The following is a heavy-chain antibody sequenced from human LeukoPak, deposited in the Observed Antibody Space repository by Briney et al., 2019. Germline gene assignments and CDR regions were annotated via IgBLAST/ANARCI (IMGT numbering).Heavy chain of an antibody. J-gene: IGHJ4*02. Sequence: GGSLRLSCAASGFTLSSSAMSWVRQAPGKGLEWVSAISNNGGYTYYADPVQGRFTISRDNSKNTLYLQMNSLRAEDTAVYYCASGDWPFDYWGQGTLVTVSS. V-gene: IGHV3-23*01. CDR1: GFTLSSSA. D-gene: IGHD3-9*01. CDR3: ASGDWPFDY. CDR2: ISNNGGYT.